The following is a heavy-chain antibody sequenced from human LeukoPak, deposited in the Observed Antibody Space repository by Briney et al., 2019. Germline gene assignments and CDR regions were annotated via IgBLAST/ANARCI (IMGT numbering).Heavy chain of an antibody. CDR1: GFSFSTYA. D-gene: IGHD3-10*01. Sequence: GGSLRLSCVASGFSFSTYAMNWVRQAPGKGLEWVSTITDRGGQTFYADSVKGRFTVSRDNSRRKQFLQMNSLRAEDTAIYYCARALGFGGDAYGMDVWGLGTTVTVSS. J-gene: IGHJ6*02. CDR3: ARALGFGGDAYGMDV. CDR2: ITDRGGQT. V-gene: IGHV3-23*01.